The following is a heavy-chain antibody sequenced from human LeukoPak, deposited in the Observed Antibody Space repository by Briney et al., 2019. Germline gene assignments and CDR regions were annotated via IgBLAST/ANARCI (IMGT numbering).Heavy chain of an antibody. CDR1: GFTFNSYA. J-gene: IGHJ6*02. Sequence: GSLRLSCAASGFTFNSYAMSWVRQAPGKGLEWVSGISGSGGSTYYADSVKGRFTISRDNAKNSLYLQMNSLRAEDTAVYYCARDGGIQLWGRIYYYYYGMDVWGQGTTVTVSS. CDR3: ARDGGIQLWGRIYYYYYGMDV. CDR2: ISGSGGST. V-gene: IGHV3-23*01. D-gene: IGHD5-18*01.